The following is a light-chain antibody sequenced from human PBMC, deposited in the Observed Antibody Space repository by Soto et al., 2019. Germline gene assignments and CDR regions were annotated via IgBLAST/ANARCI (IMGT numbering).Light chain of an antibody. CDR3: QTWGTGTPVV. V-gene: IGLV4-69*01. CDR1: SGHSSYA. Sequence: QSVLTQSPSASASLGASVKLTCTLSSGHSSYAIAWHQQQPEKGPRSLMKLNSDGSHNKGDGIPDRFSGSSSGAERYLTISSLQSEDEADCYCQTWGTGTPVVFGGGTKLTVL. CDR2: LNSDGSH. J-gene: IGLJ2*01.